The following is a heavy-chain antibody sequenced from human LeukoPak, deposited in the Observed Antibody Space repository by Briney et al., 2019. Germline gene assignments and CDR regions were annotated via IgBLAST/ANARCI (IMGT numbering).Heavy chain of an antibody. D-gene: IGHD2-21*02. J-gene: IGHJ6*03. CDR1: GGSISSDMYY. V-gene: IGHV4-61*02. CDR2: IYSSGST. Sequence: SETLSLTCNVSGGSISSDMYYWNWIRQPAGTGLEWIGRIYSSGSTNYNPSLKSRVTISVDTSKNQFSLRLSSVTAADTAVYYCARDLRAYCGGDCYSHPGYYYYMDVWGKGTTVTISS. CDR3: ARDLRAYCGGDCYSHPGYYYYMDV.